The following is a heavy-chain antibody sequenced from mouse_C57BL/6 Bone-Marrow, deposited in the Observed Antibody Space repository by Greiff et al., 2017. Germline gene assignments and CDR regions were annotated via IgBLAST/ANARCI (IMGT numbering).Heavy chain of an antibody. J-gene: IGHJ4*01. Sequence: QVQLQQPGAELVMPGASVKLSCKASGYNFTSYWMHWVKQRPGQGLEWIGEIDPSDSYTNYNQKFKGKSTLTVDKSSSTAYTQLSSLTSEVSTVYYCAREEASYYSNYVDAIDYWGQGTLVTVSA. CDR2: IDPSDSYT. D-gene: IGHD2-5*01. V-gene: IGHV1-69*01. CDR3: AREEASYYSNYVDAIDY. CDR1: GYNFTSYW.